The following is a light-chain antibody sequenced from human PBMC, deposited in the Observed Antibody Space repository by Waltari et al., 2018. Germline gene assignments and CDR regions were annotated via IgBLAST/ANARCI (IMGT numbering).Light chain of an antibody. V-gene: IGLV1-40*01. J-gene: IGLJ2*01. CDR1: FSHLRAGYE. Sequence: QSILTQPPSVSGAPGQRVTISCPGSFSHLRAGYEIPWYQRLQGAAPKPLIHGNTNRPSGVPDRFSGSKSGTSASLAIAGLQTEDEADYFCQSYDTTLGTVIFGGGTKLTVL. CDR2: GNT. CDR3: QSYDTTLGTVI.